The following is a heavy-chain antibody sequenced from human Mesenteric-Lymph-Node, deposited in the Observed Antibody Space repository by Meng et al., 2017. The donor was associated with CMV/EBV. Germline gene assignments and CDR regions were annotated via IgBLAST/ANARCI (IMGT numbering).Heavy chain of an antibody. Sequence: SETLSLTCTVSGYSISSGYYWGWIRQPPGKGLEWIGSIYHSGSTYYNPSLKSRVTISVDTSKNQFSLKLSSVTAADTAVYYCARVRRDIVVVPRYYFDYWGQGTLVTVSS. CDR2: IYHSGST. V-gene: IGHV4-38-2*02. CDR1: GYSISSGYY. J-gene: IGHJ4*02. CDR3: ARVRRDIVVVPRYYFDY. D-gene: IGHD2-2*01.